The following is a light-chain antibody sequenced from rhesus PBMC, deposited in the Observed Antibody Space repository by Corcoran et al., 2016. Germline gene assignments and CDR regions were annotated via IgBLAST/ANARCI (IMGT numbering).Light chain of an antibody. Sequence: DIQMTQSPSSLSASVGDRVTITCRASQGISNWLAWYQQKPGKAPKLLIYRASNLETGVPSRFSGSGSGTDFTLTISSLKPEDIATYYCQQHDKSPWTFGQGTKVEIK. CDR3: QQHDKSPWT. J-gene: IGKJ1*01. CDR2: RAS. V-gene: IGKV1-69*01. CDR1: QGISNW.